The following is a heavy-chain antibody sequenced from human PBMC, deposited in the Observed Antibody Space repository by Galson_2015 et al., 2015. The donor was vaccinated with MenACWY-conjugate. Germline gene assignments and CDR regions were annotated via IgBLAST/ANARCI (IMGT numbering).Heavy chain of an antibody. CDR1: GFTFSSHS. CDR3: AKEGGVYYPDV. Sequence: SLRLSCAGSGFTFSSHSMHWVRQAPGKGLEWLSYITGSRSVIYYADSVKGRFTISRDNAKNSLYLQMNSLRVEDTAVYYCAKEGGVYYPDVWGKGTTVTVSS. V-gene: IGHV3-48*01. J-gene: IGHJ6*03. CDR2: ITGSRSVI. D-gene: IGHD1-26*01.